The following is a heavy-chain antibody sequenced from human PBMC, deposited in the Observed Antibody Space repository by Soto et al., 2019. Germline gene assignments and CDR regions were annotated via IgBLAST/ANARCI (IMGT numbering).Heavy chain of an antibody. CDR1: GFTFSSYS. V-gene: IGHV3-21*01. CDR3: ARESHSPPHDSSGYYYFDY. D-gene: IGHD3-22*01. CDR2: ISSSSSYI. J-gene: IGHJ4*02. Sequence: WGSLRLSCAASGFTFSSYSMNWVRQAPGKWLEWVSSISSSSSYIYYADSVKGRFTISRDNAKNSLYLQMNSLRAEDTAVYYCARESHSPPHDSSGYYYFDYWGQGTLVTVS.